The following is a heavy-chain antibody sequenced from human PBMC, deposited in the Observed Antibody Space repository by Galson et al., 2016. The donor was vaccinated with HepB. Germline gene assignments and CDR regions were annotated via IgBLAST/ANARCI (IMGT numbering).Heavy chain of an antibody. CDR1: GFIFSVYN. Sequence: SLRLSCAASGFIFSVYNMNWARQAPGKGLEWIAWITSSSDTMYYADSVKGRFTISRDNAKNSLYLEMNSLRDEETAVYYCARDDYFRLGYWGQGTLVTVSS. CDR2: ITSSSDTM. CDR3: ARDDYFRLGY. J-gene: IGHJ4*02. D-gene: IGHD3-16*01. V-gene: IGHV3-48*02.